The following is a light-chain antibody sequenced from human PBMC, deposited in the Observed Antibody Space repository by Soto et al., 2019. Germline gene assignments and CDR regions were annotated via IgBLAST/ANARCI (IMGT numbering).Light chain of an antibody. V-gene: IGKV3-15*01. Sequence: EIVMTQSPATLSVSPGERATLSCRASQSVSSNLAWYQQKPGQAPRLLIYGASTRATVIPAGFSGSGSGTEFTLTISSLQSEDLAVYYCQQYDDWPRTFGQGTKVAIK. CDR2: GAS. J-gene: IGKJ1*01. CDR3: QQYDDWPRT. CDR1: QSVSSN.